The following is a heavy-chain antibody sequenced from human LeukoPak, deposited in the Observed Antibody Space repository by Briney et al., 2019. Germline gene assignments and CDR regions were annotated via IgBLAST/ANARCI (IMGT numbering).Heavy chain of an antibody. CDR2: IGAGDKYT. D-gene: IGHD4-11*01. CDR1: GFTLRNYA. V-gene: IGHV3-23*01. CDR3: AKEADDYRPGWLDP. Sequence: PGGSLRLSCAASGFTLRNYAMSWVRQAPGKGLEWVSSIGAGDKYTYHIDSVKGRFTITRDNSKNTLYLQMSSLRAEDTAVYYCAKEADDYRPGWLDPWGQGTLVTVSS. J-gene: IGHJ5*02.